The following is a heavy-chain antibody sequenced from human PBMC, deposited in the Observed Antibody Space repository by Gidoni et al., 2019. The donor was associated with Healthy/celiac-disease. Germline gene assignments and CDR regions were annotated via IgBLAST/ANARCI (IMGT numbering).Heavy chain of an antibody. V-gene: IGHV4-59*08. J-gene: IGHJ4*02. Sequence: QVQLQESGPGLVRPSETLSLTCTVSGGSISSYYWSWIRQPPGKGLEGIGYIYYSGSTNYNPSLKSRVTISVDTSKNQFSLKLSSVTAADTAVYYCARGRLRLGELSMYYFDYWGQGTLVTVSS. CDR2: IYYSGST. D-gene: IGHD3-16*02. CDR1: GGSISSYY. CDR3: ARGRLRLGELSMYYFDY.